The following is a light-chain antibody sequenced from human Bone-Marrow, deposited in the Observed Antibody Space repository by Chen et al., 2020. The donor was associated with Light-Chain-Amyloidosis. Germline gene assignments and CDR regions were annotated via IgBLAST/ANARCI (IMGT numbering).Light chain of an antibody. J-gene: IGLJ3*02. CDR2: EDD. CDR3: QSYQGSSQGV. CDR1: SGSIATNY. Sequence: KFMLTQPHSVSESPGKTVIISCTRSSGSIATNYVQWYQQRPGSSPTTVIYEDDQRPSGVPDRFSCSIDRSSNSASLTISGLKTEDEADYYCQSYQGSSQGVFGGGTKLTVL. V-gene: IGLV6-57*01.